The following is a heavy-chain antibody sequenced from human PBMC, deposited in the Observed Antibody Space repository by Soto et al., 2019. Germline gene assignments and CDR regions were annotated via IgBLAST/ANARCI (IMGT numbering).Heavy chain of an antibody. Sequence: EVPLVESGGGLIQPGGSLRLSCVVSGFTVSRANYMSWVRQAPGKGLAWVSVIYSAGTTYYEDSVKGRFTISRDNSKNTLYLQMNSLRDEDTDVYYCHGYDYWGQGTLVTVSS. V-gene: IGHV3-53*01. J-gene: IGHJ4*02. D-gene: IGHD5-12*01. CDR2: IYSAGTT. CDR1: GFTVSRANY. CDR3: HGYDY.